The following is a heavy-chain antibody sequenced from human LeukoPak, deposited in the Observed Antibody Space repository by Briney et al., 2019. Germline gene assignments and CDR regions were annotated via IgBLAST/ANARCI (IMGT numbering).Heavy chain of an antibody. CDR2: ISSSSSTI. J-gene: IGHJ3*02. Sequence: GGSLRLSCAASGFTFSSYSMNWVRQAPGKGLEWVSYISSSSSTIYYADSVKGRFTISRDNAKNSLYLQMNSLRAEDTAVYYCASLYDSSGWEAFDIWGQGTMVTVSS. D-gene: IGHD3-22*01. CDR1: GFTFSSYS. CDR3: ASLYDSSGWEAFDI. V-gene: IGHV3-48*04.